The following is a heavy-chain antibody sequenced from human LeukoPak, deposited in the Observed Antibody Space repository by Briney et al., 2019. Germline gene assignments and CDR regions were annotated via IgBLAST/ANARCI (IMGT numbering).Heavy chain of an antibody. CDR3: ATPRIYCGGDCYPDAFDI. CDR2: INAGNGNT. Sequence: ASVKVSCKASGYTFTSYAMHWVRQAPGQRLEWMGWINAGNGNTNYAQKLQGRVTMTTDTSTSTAYMELRSLRSEDTAVYYCATPRIYCGGDCYPDAFDIWGQGTMVTVSS. V-gene: IGHV1-3*01. J-gene: IGHJ3*02. D-gene: IGHD2-21*02. CDR1: GYTFTSYA.